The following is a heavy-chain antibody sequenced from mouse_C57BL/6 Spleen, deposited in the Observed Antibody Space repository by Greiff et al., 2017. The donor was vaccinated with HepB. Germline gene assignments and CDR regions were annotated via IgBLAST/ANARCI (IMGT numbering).Heavy chain of an antibody. J-gene: IGHJ1*03. CDR2: IHPNSGST. Sequence: QVQLQQPGAELVKPGASVKLSCKASGYTFTSYWMHWVKQRPGQGLEWIGMIHPNSGSTNYNEKFKSKATLTVDKSSSTAYMQLSSLTSEDSAVYYCAREVLLRSNWYFDVWGTGTTVTVSS. CDR3: AREVLLRSNWYFDV. D-gene: IGHD1-1*01. V-gene: IGHV1-64*01. CDR1: GYTFTSYW.